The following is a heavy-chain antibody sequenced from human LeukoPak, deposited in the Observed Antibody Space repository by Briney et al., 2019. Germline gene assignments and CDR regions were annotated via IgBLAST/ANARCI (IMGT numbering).Heavy chain of an antibody. V-gene: IGHV4-31*03. Sequence: SETLSLTCTVSGGSISSGGYYWSWIRQHPGKGLEWSGYIYYSGSTYYNPSLKSRVTITVDTSKNQFSLKLSSVTAADTAVYYCARGEMATIVDYWGQGTLVTVSS. CDR1: GGSISSGGYY. D-gene: IGHD5-24*01. CDR2: IYYSGST. CDR3: ARGEMATIVDY. J-gene: IGHJ4*02.